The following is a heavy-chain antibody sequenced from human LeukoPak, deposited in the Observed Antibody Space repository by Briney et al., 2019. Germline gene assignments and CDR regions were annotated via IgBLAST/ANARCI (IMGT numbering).Heavy chain of an antibody. D-gene: IGHD2-2*01. V-gene: IGHV3-66*01. CDR1: EFSVGSNY. CDR3: ASMGSCSSTSCYWDYFDY. CDR2: IYSGGST. J-gene: IGHJ4*02. Sequence: GGSLRLSCAASEFSVGSNYMTWVRQAPGKGLEWVSLIYSGGSTYYADSVKGRFTISRDNSKNTLYLQMNSLRAEDTAVYYCASMGSCSSTSCYWDYFDYWGQGTLVTVSS.